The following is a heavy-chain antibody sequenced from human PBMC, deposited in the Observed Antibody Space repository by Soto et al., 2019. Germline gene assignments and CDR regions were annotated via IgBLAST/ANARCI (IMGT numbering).Heavy chain of an antibody. V-gene: IGHV1-24*01. CDR1: GYALTELS. Sequence: ASVKVSCKVSGYALTELSIHWVRQAPGRVLEWMGGFVPEHGKTVYAQKFQGRVTMTEDTSTDTAYMELISLRSDDTALHYCATGQLGNYFDPWGQGTLVTLSS. J-gene: IGHJ5*02. CDR3: ATGQLGNYFDP. D-gene: IGHD6-13*01. CDR2: FVPEHGKT.